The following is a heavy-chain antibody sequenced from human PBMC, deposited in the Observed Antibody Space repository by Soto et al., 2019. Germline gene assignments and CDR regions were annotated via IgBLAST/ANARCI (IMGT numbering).Heavy chain of an antibody. D-gene: IGHD4-17*01. CDR3: AKDLQSYGDYDYYCYGMDV. Sequence: QVQLVESGGGEVQPGRSLTISCAASGFTFSTYGMHWVRQTPGKGLEWVAVISYDGTNKFYSDSVKGRFTISRDNFKNPLTLQLNSLRADDTAVHSCAKDLQSYGDYDYYCYGMDVWGLGTRFTVSS. CDR1: GFTFSTYG. CDR2: ISYDGTNK. J-gene: IGHJ6*02. V-gene: IGHV3-30*18.